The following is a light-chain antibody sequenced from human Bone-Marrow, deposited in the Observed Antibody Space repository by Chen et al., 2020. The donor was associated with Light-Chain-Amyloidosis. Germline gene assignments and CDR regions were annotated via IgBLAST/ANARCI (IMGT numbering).Light chain of an antibody. J-gene: IGLJ2*01. CDR2: GNN. Sequence: QSVLTQPPSVSGAPGQRVTISCSGSSSNVGAGYDVQWYQQLPETAPKLLIYGNNDRPSGVPAPFSGSKSGTSASLVITGLQAEDEAEYYCQSYDTTLSGSVFGGGTKLTVL. CDR1: SSNVGAGYD. CDR3: QSYDTTLSGSV. V-gene: IGLV1-40*01.